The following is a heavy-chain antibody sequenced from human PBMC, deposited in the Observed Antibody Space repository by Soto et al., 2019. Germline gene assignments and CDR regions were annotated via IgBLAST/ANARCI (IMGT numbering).Heavy chain of an antibody. CDR2: ISGSGSST. CDR1: GFTFSSYA. Sequence: GSLRLSCAASGFTFSSYAMSWVRQAPGKGLEWVSSISGSGSSTYYADSVKGRFTISRDNAKNTLYLQMNSLRAEYTAVYYCARALPFDPWGQGTLVTVSS. CDR3: ARALPFDP. J-gene: IGHJ5*02. V-gene: IGHV3-23*01.